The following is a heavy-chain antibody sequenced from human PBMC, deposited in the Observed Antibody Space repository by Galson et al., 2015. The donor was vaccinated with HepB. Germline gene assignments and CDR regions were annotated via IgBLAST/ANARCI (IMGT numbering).Heavy chain of an antibody. D-gene: IGHD2-15*01. J-gene: IGHJ4*02. CDR1: GFIFSDHY. Sequence: SLRLSCAASGFIFSDHYIDWVRQAPGKGLEWVAVIWNDGSDKYYRDSVKGRFTVSRDNSKNTLLLQLNSLRAEDTAMYFCAKDGIMVANNPYHFHYWGQGTLVTVSS. CDR3: AKDGIMVANNPYHFHY. CDR2: IWNDGSDK. V-gene: IGHV3-33*06.